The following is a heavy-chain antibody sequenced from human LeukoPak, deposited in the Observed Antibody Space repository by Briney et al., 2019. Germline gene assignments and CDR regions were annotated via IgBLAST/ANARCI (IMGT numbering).Heavy chain of an antibody. V-gene: IGHV4-59*01. CDR1: GGSISSYY. Sequence: SETLSLTCTVAGGSISSYYWSWIRQPPGEGMEWVGYIYYSGSTNYNPSLKSRVTISVDPSKNQCSLKLSSVTAADTAVYYCARISSGWRGDAVDIWGQGTMVTVSS. J-gene: IGHJ3*02. D-gene: IGHD6-19*01. CDR2: IYYSGST. CDR3: ARISSGWRGDAVDI.